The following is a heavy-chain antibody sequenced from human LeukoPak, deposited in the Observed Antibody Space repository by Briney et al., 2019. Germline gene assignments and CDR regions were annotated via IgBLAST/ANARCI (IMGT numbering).Heavy chain of an antibody. CDR2: IYNSGST. Sequence: PSETLSLTCTVSGGSISSYYWSWIRQPAGKGLEWIGRIYNSGSTYYNPSLKSRVTISVDTSKNQFSLKLSSVTAADTAVYYCARHGVTMVRGVIFYFYYYMDVWGKGTTVTVSS. CDR3: ARHGVTMVRGVIFYFYYYMDV. D-gene: IGHD3-10*01. J-gene: IGHJ6*03. CDR1: GGSISSYY. V-gene: IGHV4-59*05.